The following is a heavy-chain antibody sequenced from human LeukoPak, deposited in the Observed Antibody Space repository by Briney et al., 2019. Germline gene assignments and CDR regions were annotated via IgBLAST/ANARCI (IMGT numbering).Heavy chain of an antibody. CDR3: ASSILTGYYNEVFDY. V-gene: IGHV1-2*02. CDR1: GYTFTGYY. D-gene: IGHD3-9*01. J-gene: IGHJ4*02. Sequence: SVKVSCKASGYTFTGYYMHWVRQAPGQGLEWMGWINPNSGGTNYAQKFQGRVTMTRDTSISTAYMELSRLRSDDTAVYYCASSILTGYYNEVFDYWGQGTLVTVSS. CDR2: INPNSGGT.